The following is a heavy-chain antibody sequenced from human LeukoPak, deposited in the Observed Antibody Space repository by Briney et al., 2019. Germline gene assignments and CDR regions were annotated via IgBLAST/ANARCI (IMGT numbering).Heavy chain of an antibody. CDR3: ARDSSVCEFDV. V-gene: IGHV3-48*01. CDR2: INTGSTTI. J-gene: IGHJ3*01. Sequence: GGSLRLSCAASGFTFSPYTMHWFRQPPGKGLEWVSYINTGSTTIYYADSVKGRFTISRDNAKNSLYLHMNSLRAEDTAVYYCARDSSVCEFDVWGQGTMVAVSS. D-gene: IGHD6-6*01. CDR1: GFTFSPYT.